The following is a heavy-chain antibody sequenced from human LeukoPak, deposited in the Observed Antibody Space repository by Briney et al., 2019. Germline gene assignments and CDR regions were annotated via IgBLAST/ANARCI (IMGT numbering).Heavy chain of an antibody. CDR2: IIPIFGTA. CDR1: GGTFSSYA. V-gene: IGHV1-69*13. Sequence: SVKVSCKASGGTFSSYAISWVRQAPGQGLEWMGEIIPIFGTANYAKKFQGRVTITADESTSTAYMELSSLRSEDTAVYYCARGGYDTLTGYWNWFDPWGQGTLVTVSS. J-gene: IGHJ5*02. D-gene: IGHD3-9*01. CDR3: ARGGYDTLTGYWNWFDP.